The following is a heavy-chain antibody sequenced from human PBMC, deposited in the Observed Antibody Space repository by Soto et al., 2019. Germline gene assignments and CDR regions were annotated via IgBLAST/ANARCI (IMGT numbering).Heavy chain of an antibody. J-gene: IGHJ5*02. CDR2: IYYSGST. CDR1: GGSISSSSYY. D-gene: IGHD5-18*01. V-gene: IGHV4-39*01. Sequence: PSETLSLTCTVSGGSISSSSYYWGWIRQPPGKGLEWIGSIYYSGSTYYNPSLKSRVTISVDTSKNQFSLKLSSVTAADTAVYYCARLSDTAIGRYWFDPWGQGTLVTVSS. CDR3: ARLSDTAIGRYWFDP.